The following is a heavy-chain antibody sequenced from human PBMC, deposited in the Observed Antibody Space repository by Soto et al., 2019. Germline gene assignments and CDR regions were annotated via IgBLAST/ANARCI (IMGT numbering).Heavy chain of an antibody. Sequence: EVQLVESGGGLVKPGGSLRLSCAASGFNFSSYSMNWVRQAPGKGLEWVSSISSSSSYIYYADSVKGRFTISRDNAKNSLYLQMNSLGAVDTAVYYCARDHEDIVVVVAAKLYYYYMDVGGIGTTVTVSS. V-gene: IGHV3-21*01. CDR3: ARDHEDIVVVVAAKLYYYYMDV. J-gene: IGHJ6*03. CDR2: ISSSSSYI. CDR1: GFNFSSYS. D-gene: IGHD2-15*01.